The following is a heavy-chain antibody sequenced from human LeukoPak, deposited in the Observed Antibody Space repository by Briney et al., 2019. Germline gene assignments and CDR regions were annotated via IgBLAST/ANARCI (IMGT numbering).Heavy chain of an antibody. D-gene: IGHD6-19*01. V-gene: IGHV3-21*01. CDR3: ARCRSGWPPCAFDI. Sequence: PGGSLRLSCAASGFTFSNYNMNWVRQTPGKGLEWVSSISSSSSYIYYADSLKGRFTISRDNAKNSLYLQMNSLRAEDTAVYYCARCRSGWPPCAFDIWGQGTMVTVST. CDR1: GFTFSNYN. CDR2: ISSSSSYI. J-gene: IGHJ3*02.